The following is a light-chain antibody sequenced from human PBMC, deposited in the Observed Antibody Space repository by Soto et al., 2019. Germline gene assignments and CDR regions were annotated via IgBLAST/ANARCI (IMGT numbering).Light chain of an antibody. J-gene: IGLJ2*01. V-gene: IGLV1-40*01. CDR2: GDN. CDR1: SSDIGAGYD. Sequence: QSVLTQPPSVSGAPGQRVTNSCTGSSSDIGAGYDVHWYQQLPGAAPKLLIFGDNNRPSGVPDRFSGSKSGTSASLAITGLQAEDEADYFCQSYDDSLGGSVVFGGGTKLTVL. CDR3: QSYDDSLGGSVV.